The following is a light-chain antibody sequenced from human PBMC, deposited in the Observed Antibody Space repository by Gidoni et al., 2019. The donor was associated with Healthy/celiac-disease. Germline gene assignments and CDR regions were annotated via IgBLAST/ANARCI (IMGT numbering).Light chain of an antibody. CDR2: YDS. J-gene: IGLJ2*01. CDR1: NIGSKS. Sequence: SYVLTQLPSVSVAPGKTARITCGGNNIGSKSVHWYQQKPGQAPVLVIYYDSDRHSGIPERFSGSNSGNTATLTISRVEAGDEADYYGQVWDSSSDVVFGGGTKLTVL. CDR3: QVWDSSSDVV. V-gene: IGLV3-21*04.